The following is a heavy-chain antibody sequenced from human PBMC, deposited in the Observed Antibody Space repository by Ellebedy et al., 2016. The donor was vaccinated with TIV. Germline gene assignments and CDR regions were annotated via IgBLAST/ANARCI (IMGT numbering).Heavy chain of an antibody. CDR3: ARDRDGSGRSYYYYYGMDV. J-gene: IGHJ6*02. CDR1: GFTFSSYA. Sequence: GGSLRLXXAASGFTFSSYAMHWVRQAPGKGLEWVAVISYDGSNKYYADSVKGRFTISRDNSKNSLYLQMESLRVDDTAVYYCARDRDGSGRSYYYYYGMDVWGQGTTVTVSS. D-gene: IGHD3-10*01. V-gene: IGHV3-30-3*01. CDR2: ISYDGSNK.